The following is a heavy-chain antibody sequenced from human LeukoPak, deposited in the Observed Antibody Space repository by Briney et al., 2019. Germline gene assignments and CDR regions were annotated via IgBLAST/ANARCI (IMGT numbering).Heavy chain of an antibody. D-gene: IGHD3-16*02. CDR2: ISYDGSNK. CDR3: AKLSGRGVILDY. J-gene: IGHJ4*02. CDR1: GITFSSYA. Sequence: GGSLRLSCAASGITFSSYAMHWVRQAPGKGLEWVAVISYDGSNKYYADSVKGRFTISRDNSKNTLYLQMNSLRAEDTAVYYCAKLSGRGVILDYWGQGTLVTVSS. V-gene: IGHV3-30*04.